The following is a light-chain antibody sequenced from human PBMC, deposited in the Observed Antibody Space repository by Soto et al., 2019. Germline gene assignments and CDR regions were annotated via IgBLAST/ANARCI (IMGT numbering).Light chain of an antibody. CDR3: QQYNDWPPT. V-gene: IGKV3-15*01. CDR1: RSVSSN. Sequence: EIVMTQSPATLSVSPGERATLSCRASRSVSSNLAWYQHKPGQAPRLLIYDASTRATGIPARFSGSGSGTEFTLTIGSLQSEDFAVYYCQQYNDWPPTFGQGTKVDI. CDR2: DAS. J-gene: IGKJ1*01.